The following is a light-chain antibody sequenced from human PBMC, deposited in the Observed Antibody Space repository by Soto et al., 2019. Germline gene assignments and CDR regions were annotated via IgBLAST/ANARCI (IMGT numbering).Light chain of an antibody. CDR3: QQYNNWPPPCT. CDR1: QSLNSN. CDR2: DAS. V-gene: IGKV3-15*01. Sequence: ILMTQSPDTLSVSPWERATLSCRASQSLNSNLAWYQQKPGQAPRLLIHDASARATGIPDRFSGSGFGTEFTLTITSLQSEDFALYYCQQYNNWPPPCTFGQGTKVDIK. J-gene: IGKJ1*01.